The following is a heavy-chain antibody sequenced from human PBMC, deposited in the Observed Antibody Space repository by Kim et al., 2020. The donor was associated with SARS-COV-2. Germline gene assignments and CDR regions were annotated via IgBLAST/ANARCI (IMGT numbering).Heavy chain of an antibody. CDR1: GFTFSSYS. CDR3: ARSGYSSSWSPRNNWFDP. CDR2: ISSSSSTI. J-gene: IGHJ5*02. V-gene: IGHV3-48*04. D-gene: IGHD6-13*01. Sequence: GGSLRLSCAASGFTFSSYSMNWVRQAPGKGLEWVSYISSSSSTIYYADSVKGRFTISRDNAKNSLYLQMNSLRAEDTAVYYCARSGYSSSWSPRNNWFDPWGQGTLVTVSS.